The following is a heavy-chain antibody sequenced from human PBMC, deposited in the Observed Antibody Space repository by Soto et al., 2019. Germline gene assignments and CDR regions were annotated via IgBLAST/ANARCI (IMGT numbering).Heavy chain of an antibody. J-gene: IGHJ4*02. Sequence: GGPLRLSCAASGFTFSSYGMHWVRQAPGKGLEWVAVISYEGSNEYYADSVKGRFTISRDNSKNTLYLQMNSLRAEDTAVYYCAKDAGGSSYFDYWGQGTLVTVSS. CDR2: ISYEGSNE. D-gene: IGHD1-26*01. CDR1: GFTFSSYG. CDR3: AKDAGGSSYFDY. V-gene: IGHV3-30*18.